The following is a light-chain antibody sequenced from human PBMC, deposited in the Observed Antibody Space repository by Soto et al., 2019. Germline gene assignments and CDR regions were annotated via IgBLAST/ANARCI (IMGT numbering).Light chain of an antibody. CDR2: GAS. Sequence: EIVMTPSPATPSLSPGARATLFCRASQSVSSNLAWYQQKPGQAPRLLIYGASSRATGIPSRFSGSGPGTEFTLTISSLQSEDFAVYYCQQYNNWWTFGQGTKV. J-gene: IGKJ1*01. CDR1: QSVSSN. CDR3: QQYNNWWT. V-gene: IGKV3-15*01.